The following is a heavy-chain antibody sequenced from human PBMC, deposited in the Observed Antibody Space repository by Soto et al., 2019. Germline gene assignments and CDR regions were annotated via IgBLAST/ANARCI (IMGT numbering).Heavy chain of an antibody. CDR3: AECSGPFCYWPY. J-gene: IGHJ4*01. CDR2: IYSGGNS. Sequence: GGSLSLSCAASGFTVSSNYMNWVRQAPGKGLEGVSVIYSGGNSFYAASVKGRLTISRDNSKNTLFLQMDSLRAEDTAVYYCAECSGPFCYWPYWGHGTLVTFSS. D-gene: IGHD2-15*01. V-gene: IGHV3-66*01. CDR1: GFTVSSNY.